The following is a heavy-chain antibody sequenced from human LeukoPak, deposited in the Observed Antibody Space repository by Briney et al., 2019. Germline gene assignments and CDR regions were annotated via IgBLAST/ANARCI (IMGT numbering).Heavy chain of an antibody. V-gene: IGHV3-33*01. Sequence: GRSLRLSCAASRFTLSSYGMHWVSQAPGKGPEWVAIIGHDGRDKYYADSVKGRFTISRDNSKNTLYLQMNSLGVEDTAVYYCARDWGTSTTTGWMFDHWGQGTLVTVSS. CDR2: IGHDGRDK. D-gene: IGHD1-1*01. CDR1: RFTLSSYG. CDR3: ARDWGTSTTTGWMFDH. J-gene: IGHJ4*02.